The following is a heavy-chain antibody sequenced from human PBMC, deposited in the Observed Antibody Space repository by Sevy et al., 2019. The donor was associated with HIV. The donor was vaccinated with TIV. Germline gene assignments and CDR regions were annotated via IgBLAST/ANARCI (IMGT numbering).Heavy chain of an antibody. CDR1: GYTFTGYY. Sequence: ASVKVSCKASGYTFTGYYMHWVRQAPGQGLEWMGWINPNSGGTNYAQKFQGRVTMTRDTSISTAYMELSRLGSDDTAVYYCAIRYCSSTSCRADYYYYYYGMDVWGQGTTVTVSS. CDR2: INPNSGGT. D-gene: IGHD2-2*01. V-gene: IGHV1-2*02. CDR3: AIRYCSSTSCRADYYYYYYGMDV. J-gene: IGHJ6*02.